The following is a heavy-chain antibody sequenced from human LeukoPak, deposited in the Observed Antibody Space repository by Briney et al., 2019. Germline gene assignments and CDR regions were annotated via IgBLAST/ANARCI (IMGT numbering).Heavy chain of an antibody. J-gene: IGHJ4*02. D-gene: IGHD1-26*01. CDR1: GGSFSGYY. Sequence: PSETLSLTCAVYGGSFSGYYWSWIRQPPGKGLEWIGEINHSGSTNYNPSLKSRVTISVDTFKNQFSLKLSSVTAADTAVYYCARGLRGGSSDYWGQGTLVTVSS. CDR2: INHSGST. CDR3: ARGLRGGSSDY. V-gene: IGHV4-34*01.